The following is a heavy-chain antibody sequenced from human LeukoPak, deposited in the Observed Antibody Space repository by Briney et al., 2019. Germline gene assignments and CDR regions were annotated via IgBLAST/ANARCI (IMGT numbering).Heavy chain of an antibody. D-gene: IGHD2-8*01. Sequence: ASVKVSCKASGYTFAAHHIHWVRQPPGQGLEWMGWILPDGRDTKYSQKFQERMTLTTDTSTNTAYMELSRLKPDDTYVYYCSGRNGPRPVWGQGTLVSASP. V-gene: IGHV1-2*02. CDR3: SGRNGPRPV. CDR2: ILPDGRDT. CDR1: GYTFAAHH. J-gene: IGHJ4*02.